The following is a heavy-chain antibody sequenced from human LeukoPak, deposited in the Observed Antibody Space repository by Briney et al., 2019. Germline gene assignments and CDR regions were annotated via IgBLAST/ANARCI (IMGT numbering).Heavy chain of an antibody. J-gene: IGHJ4*02. Sequence: PSETLSLTCTVSGGTISSGDYYWSWIRQPPGKGLEWIGYIYYSGSTYYNPSLKSRVTISVDPSNNQFSLNLSSVTAADTAVYYCARAFHCGTTSCYARGLDYWGQGALVTVSS. CDR1: GGTISSGDYY. CDR2: IYYSGST. V-gene: IGHV4-30-4*08. CDR3: ARAFHCGTTSCYARGLDY. D-gene: IGHD2-2*01.